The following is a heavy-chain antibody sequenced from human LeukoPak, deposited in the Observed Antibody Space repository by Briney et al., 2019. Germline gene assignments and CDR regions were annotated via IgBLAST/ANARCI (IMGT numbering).Heavy chain of an antibody. Sequence: SETLSLTCAVSGGSMRGGGSSWSWIRQAPGKGLEWIGYVYQNGNAYYNPSLKSRVTISVDRSKNQFSLRLHSVTAADTALYYCARAGLFLFDSWGQGLLVAVSS. CDR2: VYQNGNA. J-gene: IGHJ4*02. CDR3: ARAGLFLFDS. D-gene: IGHD2/OR15-2a*01. V-gene: IGHV4-30-2*01. CDR1: GGSMRGGGSS.